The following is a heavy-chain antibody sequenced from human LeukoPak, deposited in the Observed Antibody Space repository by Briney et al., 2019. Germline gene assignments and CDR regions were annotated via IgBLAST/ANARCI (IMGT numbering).Heavy chain of an antibody. CDR3: AKDVFHWAFDI. D-gene: IGHD1-1*01. CDR2: IGGGGSDT. V-gene: IGHV3-23*01. J-gene: IGHJ3*02. Sequence: GGSLRLSCAASRFTFSTYAMTWVRQAPGKGLEWVSAIGGGGSDTRYTDSVMGRFTLSRDISRNILYLQMNSLRAEDTAIYFCAKDVFHWAFDIWGQGTMVTVSA. CDR1: RFTFSTYA.